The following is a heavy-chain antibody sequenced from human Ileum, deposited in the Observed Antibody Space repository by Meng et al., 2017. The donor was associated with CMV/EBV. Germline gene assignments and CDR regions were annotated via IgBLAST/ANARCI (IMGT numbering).Heavy chain of an antibody. J-gene: IGHJ4*02. Sequence: ASGYSFTSSALYWVRQAPGQSLEWMGWINGGNGNTRYSQKFQDRVTITRDTSANTVYMELSSLRSEDTAIYYCARDYGSGGYSPLGHWGQGTLVTVSS. CDR1: GYSFTSSA. CDR2: INGGNGNT. V-gene: IGHV1-3*01. D-gene: IGHD3-10*01. CDR3: ARDYGSGGYSPLGH.